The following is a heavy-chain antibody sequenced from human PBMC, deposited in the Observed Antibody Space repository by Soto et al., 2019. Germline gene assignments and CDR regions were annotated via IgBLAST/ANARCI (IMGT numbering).Heavy chain of an antibody. CDR1: GYTFTSYG. J-gene: IGHJ5*02. V-gene: IGHV1-18*01. Sequence: QVQLVQSESEVMKPGASVKVSCRASGYTFTSYGISWVRQAPGQGLEWMGWISAYNGNTNYAQRLQGRVTMTTDTSTNTAYMELRSLKSDDTAVYYCAREAFLGTVSLGSWGQGTRVIVSS. D-gene: IGHD4-4*01. CDR2: ISAYNGNT. CDR3: AREAFLGTVSLGS.